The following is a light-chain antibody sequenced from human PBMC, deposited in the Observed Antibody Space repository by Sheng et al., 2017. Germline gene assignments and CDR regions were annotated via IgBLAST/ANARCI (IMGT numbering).Light chain of an antibody. CDR2: AAS. CDR3: QQRAYWPLT. J-gene: IGKJ4*01. Sequence: EIVMTQSPATLSVSPGERATLSCRASQSVRSNYLAWYQQKPGQAPRLLIYAASSRATGIPDRFSGSGSGTDFTLTITRLEPEDFAVYYCQQRAYWPLTFGGGTKVELK. V-gene: IGKV3D-20*02. CDR1: QSVRSNY.